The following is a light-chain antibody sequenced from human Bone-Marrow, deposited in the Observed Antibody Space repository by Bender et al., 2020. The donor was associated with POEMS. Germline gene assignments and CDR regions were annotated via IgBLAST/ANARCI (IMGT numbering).Light chain of an antibody. J-gene: IGLJ3*02. Sequence: QSALTQPASVSGSPGQSITISCTGANSNIGDYKFVSWFQQQPGEAPKLIIYEVSNRPTGVSYRFCGSKSDNAASQTISGLQGEGEAVYYHSSYSSIAYGVFGGGNELTV. CDR2: EVS. V-gene: IGLV2-14*03. CDR1: NSNIGDYKF. CDR3: SSYSSIAYGV.